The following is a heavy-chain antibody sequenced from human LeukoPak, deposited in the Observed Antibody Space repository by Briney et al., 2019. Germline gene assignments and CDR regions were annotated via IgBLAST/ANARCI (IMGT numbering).Heavy chain of an antibody. CDR3: ARGVARSSKFHFSYYFDY. CDR1: GGSISSSSYY. V-gene: IGHV4-39*07. J-gene: IGHJ4*02. CDR2: MYSSGRT. Sequence: SETLSLTCSVSGGSISSSSYYWGWIRPPPGKGLEWIGSMYSSGRTYHNPYLKSRVTISVDTSKNQFSLKLSSVTASDTAVYYCARGVARSSKFHFSYYFDYWGQGTLVTVSS. D-gene: IGHD6-6*01.